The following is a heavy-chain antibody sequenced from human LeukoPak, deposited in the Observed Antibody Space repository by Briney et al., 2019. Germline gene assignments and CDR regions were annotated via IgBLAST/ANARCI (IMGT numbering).Heavy chain of an antibody. CDR2: IYYSGTT. CDR3: AGIYDTPRGF. D-gene: IGHD3-22*01. V-gene: IGHV4-39*01. J-gene: IGHJ4*02. CDR1: AGSISNSRYY. Sequence: RPSETLSLTCTVSAGSISNSRYYWGWLRQPPGKGLEWIGSIYYSGTTYHNPSRKSRLTIYVDTTKNQFSVRLSSVTAADTAVYYCAGIYDTPRGFWGRGTLVTVSS.